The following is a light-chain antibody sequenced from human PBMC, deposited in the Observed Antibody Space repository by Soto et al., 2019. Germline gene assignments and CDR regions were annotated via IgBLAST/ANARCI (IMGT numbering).Light chain of an antibody. Sequence: EIVLTQSPATLSSFPGDRVTLSCRASQAVNTRLAWYQHKPGQAPRLLIYLASNRAAGVPARFSGSGSGTDFTLTISSLEPEDFGVYYCQQRHNWPITFGQGTRLEIK. CDR2: LAS. CDR1: QAVNTR. V-gene: IGKV3-11*01. CDR3: QQRHNWPIT. J-gene: IGKJ5*01.